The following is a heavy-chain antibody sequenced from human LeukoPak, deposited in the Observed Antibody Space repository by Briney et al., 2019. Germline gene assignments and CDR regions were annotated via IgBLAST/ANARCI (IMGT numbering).Heavy chain of an antibody. CDR3: AKCSGGNCYHSDDH. CDR2: ISSGSRYI. Sequence: GGSLRLSCAASGFTFSAYSMNWVRQAPGKGLEGVSSISSGSRYIYYADSVKGRFTISRDNAKDSLYLQMNSLRAEDTAVYYCAKCSGGNCYHSDDHWGQGTLVTVSP. J-gene: IGHJ5*02. CDR1: GFTFSAYS. V-gene: IGHV3-21*01. D-gene: IGHD2-15*01.